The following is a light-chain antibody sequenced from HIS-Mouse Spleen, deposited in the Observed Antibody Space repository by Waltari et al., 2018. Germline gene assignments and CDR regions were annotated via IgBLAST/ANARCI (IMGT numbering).Light chain of an antibody. CDR3: QQRSNWPT. CDR1: QSVSSY. J-gene: IGKJ4*01. Sequence: DIVLTQSSATLSLSPGERSTLSCRASQSVSSYLAWYKQKPGQAPRLFIYDASNRATGIPARFSGSGSGTDFTLTISSLEPEDFAVYYCQQRSNWPTFGGGTKVEIK. V-gene: IGKV3-11*01. CDR2: DAS.